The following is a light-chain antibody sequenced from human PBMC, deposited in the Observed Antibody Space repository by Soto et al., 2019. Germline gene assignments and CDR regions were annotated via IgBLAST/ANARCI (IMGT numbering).Light chain of an antibody. CDR3: CSYAGSSTLDVV. J-gene: IGLJ2*01. CDR1: SSDVGTHNL. V-gene: IGLV2-23*01. Sequence: QSALTQPASVSGSPGQSITISCTGTSSDVGTHNLVSWYQQHPGKAPKLMIYEGNKRPSGVSNRFSGSKSGNTASLTISGLQAEDEGDYYCCSYAGSSTLDVVFGGGTKLTVL. CDR2: EGN.